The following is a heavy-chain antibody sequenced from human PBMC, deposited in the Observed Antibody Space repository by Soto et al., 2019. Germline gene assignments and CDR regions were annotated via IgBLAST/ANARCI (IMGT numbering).Heavy chain of an antibody. J-gene: IGHJ4*02. D-gene: IGHD3-9*01. V-gene: IGHV3-74*03. CDR2: LNCDRRTS. CDR1: CFPIIDHW. CDR3: TKTSVDNSWPYFHV. Sequence: PGGSLRLCCAVSCFPIIDHWIPWVRQAPGKDLMWVARLNCDRRTSTYAPAVRDRVTVSRDDSKDTVYLQLSSLRAEDTAVYYCTKTSVDNSWPYFHVWGQGTKVTVSS.